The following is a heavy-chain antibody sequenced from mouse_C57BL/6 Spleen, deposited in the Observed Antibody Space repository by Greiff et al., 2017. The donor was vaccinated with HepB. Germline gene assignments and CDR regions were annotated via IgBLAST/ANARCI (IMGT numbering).Heavy chain of an antibody. CDR3: ARYRLHWYFDV. CDR1: GYTFTSYW. J-gene: IGHJ1*03. D-gene: IGHD2-1*01. CDR2: IDPSDSET. V-gene: IGHV1-52*01. Sequence: QVQLQQPGAELVRPGYSVKLSCKASGYTFTSYWMHWVKQRPIQGLEWIGNIDPSDSETHYNQKFKDKATLTVDKSSSTAYMQLSSLTSEDSAVYYCARYRLHWYFDVWGTGTTVTVSS.